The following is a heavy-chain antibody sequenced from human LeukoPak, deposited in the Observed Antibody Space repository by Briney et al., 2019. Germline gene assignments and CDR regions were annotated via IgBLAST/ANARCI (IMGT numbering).Heavy chain of an antibody. CDR3: ARDLSRYYDILTGYYIPYYFDY. D-gene: IGHD3-9*01. Sequence: ASVKVSCKASGYTFTSYGISWVRQAPGRGLEWMGWISAYNGNTNYAQKLQGRVTMTTDTSTSTAYMELRSLRSDDTAVYYCARDLSRYYDILTGYYIPYYFDYWGQGTLVTVSS. CDR1: GYTFTSYG. V-gene: IGHV1-18*01. J-gene: IGHJ4*02. CDR2: ISAYNGNT.